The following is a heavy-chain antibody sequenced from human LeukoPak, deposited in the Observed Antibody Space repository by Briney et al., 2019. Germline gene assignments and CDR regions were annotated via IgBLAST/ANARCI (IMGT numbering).Heavy chain of an antibody. D-gene: IGHD6-6*01. J-gene: IGHJ4*02. Sequence: SETLSLTCAVYGGSLGGYYWSWIRQPPGKGLEWIGEINHSGSTNYNPSLKSRVTISVDTSKNQFSLKLSSVTAADTAVYYCARRVGIAARLTPYDYWGQGTLVTVSS. CDR1: GGSLGGYY. CDR3: ARRVGIAARLTPYDY. V-gene: IGHV4-34*01. CDR2: INHSGST.